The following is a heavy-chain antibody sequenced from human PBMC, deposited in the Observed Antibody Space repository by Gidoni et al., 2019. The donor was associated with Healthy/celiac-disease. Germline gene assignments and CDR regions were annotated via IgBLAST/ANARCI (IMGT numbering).Heavy chain of an antibody. CDR1: GYSFTSYW. V-gene: IGHV5-51*01. J-gene: IGHJ4*02. Sequence: EVQLVQSGAEVKKPGESLKISCKGSGYSFTSYWIGWVRQMPGKGLEWMGIIYPGDSDTRYSPSFQGQVTISADKSISTAYLQWSSLKASDTAMYYCARGGDYYDSSGYLALFDYWGQGTLVTVSS. CDR2: IYPGDSDT. CDR3: ARGGDYYDSSGYLALFDY. D-gene: IGHD3-22*01.